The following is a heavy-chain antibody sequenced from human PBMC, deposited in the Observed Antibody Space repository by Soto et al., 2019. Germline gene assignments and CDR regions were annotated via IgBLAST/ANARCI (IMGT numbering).Heavy chain of an antibody. CDR1: GYTFTNYD. CDR2: ISTYNGDT. J-gene: IGHJ6*02. CDR3: ARGYNWYNWTTFYYYYGMDV. V-gene: IGHV1-18*01. Sequence: GASVKVSCKASGYTFTNYDINWVRQAPGKGLEWMGWISTYNGDTKHEQNVQGRVTMTRDTSASTVYMELSSLRSEDTAVYYCARGYNWYNWTTFYYYYGMDVWGQGTTVTVSS. D-gene: IGHD1-20*01.